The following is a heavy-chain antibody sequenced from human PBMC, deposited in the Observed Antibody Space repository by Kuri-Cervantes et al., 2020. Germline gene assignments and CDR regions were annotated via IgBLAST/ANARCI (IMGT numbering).Heavy chain of an antibody. CDR3: AKGFIAVAGTYFDY. D-gene: IGHD6-19*01. CDR1: GFTFSSYS. CDR2: ISSSSSYI. J-gene: IGHJ4*02. V-gene: IGHV3-21*04. Sequence: GESLKISWAASGFTFSSYSMNWVRQAPGKGLEWVSSISSSSSYIYYADSVKGRFTISRDNSKNTLYLQMNSLRAEDTSVYYCAKGFIAVAGTYFDYWGQGTLVTVSS.